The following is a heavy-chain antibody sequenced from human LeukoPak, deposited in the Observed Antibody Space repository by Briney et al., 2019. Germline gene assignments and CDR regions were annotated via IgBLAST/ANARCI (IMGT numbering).Heavy chain of an antibody. CDR2: ISGSGGST. Sequence: GASLRLSCAASGFTFSSYAMSWVRQAPGKGLEWVSGISGSGGSTYYADSVKGRFTISRDSSKNTLYLQMNSLRAEDTAVYYCAKDQRGPLFDYWGQGTLVTVSS. CDR3: AKDQRGPLFDY. D-gene: IGHD6-25*01. CDR1: GFTFSSYA. J-gene: IGHJ4*02. V-gene: IGHV3-23*01.